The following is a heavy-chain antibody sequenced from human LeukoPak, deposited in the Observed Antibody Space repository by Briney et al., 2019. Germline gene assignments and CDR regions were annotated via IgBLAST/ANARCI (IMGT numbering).Heavy chain of an antibody. CDR1: GFTFSSYD. D-gene: IGHD3-16*01. J-gene: IGHJ4*02. CDR3: ARQRGIPDY. Sequence: GGSLRLSCAASGFTFSSYDMHWVRQATGKGLEWVSAIDTAGNTFYPGSVRGRFTISRENAKNSLYLQMNNVRAGDTAVYYCARQRGIPDYWGQGTLVTVSS. CDR2: IDTAGNT. V-gene: IGHV3-13*04.